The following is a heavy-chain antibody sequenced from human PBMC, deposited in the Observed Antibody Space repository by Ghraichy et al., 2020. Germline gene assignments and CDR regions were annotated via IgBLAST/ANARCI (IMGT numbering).Heavy chain of an antibody. Sequence: SVKVSCKASGFTFSLSAVQWVRQAHGLRPEWVGGIVVGSGYTDYAQRFRERVTITRERSTSSAYMELSCLRFEDTAVYYCVAADVRYYDSGGHYYVDYYNLGMDVWGQGTTVTVSS. CDR3: VAADVRYYDSGGHYYVDYYNLGMDV. J-gene: IGHJ6*02. CDR2: IVVGSGYT. CDR1: GFTFSLSA. V-gene: IGHV1-58*01. D-gene: IGHD3-22*01.